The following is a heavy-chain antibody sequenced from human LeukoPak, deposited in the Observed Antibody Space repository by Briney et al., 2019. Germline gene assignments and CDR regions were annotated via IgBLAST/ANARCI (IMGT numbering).Heavy chain of an antibody. J-gene: IGHJ3*02. CDR3: ARDGTPYCSSTSCLAFDI. CDR1: GGSISSYY. D-gene: IGHD2-2*01. Sequence: SETLSLTCTVSGGSISSYYWSWIRQPPGKGLEWIGYIYYSGSTNYNPSLKSRVTISVDTSKNQFSLKLSSVTAADTAVYYCARDGTPYCSSTSCLAFDIWGQGTMVTVSS. CDR2: IYYSGST. V-gene: IGHV4-59*01.